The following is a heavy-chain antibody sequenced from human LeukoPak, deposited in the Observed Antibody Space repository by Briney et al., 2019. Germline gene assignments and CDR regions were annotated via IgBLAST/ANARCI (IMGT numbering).Heavy chain of an antibody. CDR1: GFTFSSYA. Sequence: GGSLRLSCAASGFTFSSYAMSWVRQAPGKGLEWVSAISGSGGSTYYADSVKGRFTISRDNSKNTLYLQMNSLRAEDTAVYYCAKDRSIMIVVLVVDYRGQGTLVTVSS. J-gene: IGHJ4*02. V-gene: IGHV3-23*01. D-gene: IGHD3-22*01. CDR3: AKDRSIMIVVLVVDY. CDR2: ISGSGGST.